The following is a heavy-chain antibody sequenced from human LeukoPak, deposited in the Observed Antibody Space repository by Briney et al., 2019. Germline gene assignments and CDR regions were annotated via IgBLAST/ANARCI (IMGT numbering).Heavy chain of an antibody. CDR3: ARGSGDILTGYYYYYYMDV. J-gene: IGHJ6*03. Sequence: ASVKVSCKASGYTFTNYAINWVRQAPGQGLEWMGWINTNTGNPTYAQGFTGRFVFSLDTSVSTAYLQISSLKAEDTAVYYCARGSGDILTGYYYYYYMDVWGKGTTVTVSS. CDR1: GYTFTNYA. CDR2: INTNTGNP. V-gene: IGHV7-4-1*02. D-gene: IGHD3-9*01.